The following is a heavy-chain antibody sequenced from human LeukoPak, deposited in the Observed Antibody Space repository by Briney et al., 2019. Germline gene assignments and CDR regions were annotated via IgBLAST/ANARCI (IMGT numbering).Heavy chain of an antibody. Sequence: GGSLRLSCAASGFTFGDYTMHWDRQAPGKGLEWVSLISWDSSSTYYADSVKGRFTISRDNSKNSLYLQLNSLRTEDTALYYCAKDAGLGGYFKVEYYFDYWGQGTLVTVSS. V-gene: IGHV3-43*01. D-gene: IGHD6-25*01. CDR1: GFTFGDYT. J-gene: IGHJ4*02. CDR3: AKDAGLGGYFKVEYYFDY. CDR2: ISWDSSST.